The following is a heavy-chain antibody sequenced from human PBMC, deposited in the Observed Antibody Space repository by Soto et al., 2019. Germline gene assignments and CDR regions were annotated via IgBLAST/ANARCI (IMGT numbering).Heavy chain of an antibody. V-gene: IGHV3-7*01. CDR3: ARAGTYYDFWSGYSVYFDY. J-gene: IGHJ4*02. Sequence: PGGSLRLSCAASGFTFSSYWMSWVRQAPGKGLEWVANIKQDGSEKYYVDSVKGRFTISRDNAKNSLYLQMNSLRAEDTAVYYCARAGTYYDFWSGYSVYFDYWGQGTLVTVS. CDR2: IKQDGSEK. CDR1: GFTFSSYW. D-gene: IGHD3-3*01.